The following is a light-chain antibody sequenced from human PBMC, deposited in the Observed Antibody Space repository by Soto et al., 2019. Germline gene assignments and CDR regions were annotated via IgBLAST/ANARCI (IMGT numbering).Light chain of an antibody. CDR1: QSVSSN. J-gene: IGKJ1*01. CDR3: QQYNNWWT. Sequence: EVMMTQSPATLSVSPGERATLSCRASQSVSSNLAWYQQKPGQAPRLLIYGASTRATGIPARFSGSGSGTEFTLTISSLQSEDFAVYYCQQYNNWWTFGQGTKVEIK. CDR2: GAS. V-gene: IGKV3-15*01.